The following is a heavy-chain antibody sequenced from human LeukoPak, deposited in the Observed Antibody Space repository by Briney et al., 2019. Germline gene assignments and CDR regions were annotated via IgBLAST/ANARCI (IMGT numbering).Heavy chain of an antibody. D-gene: IGHD6-19*01. V-gene: IGHV3-11*01. CDR1: GFTFSDYY. CDR3: TRGRAGARANWFDP. CDR2: ISSSGSTI. Sequence: GGSLRLSCAASGFTFSDYYMSWIRQAPGKGLEWVSYISSSGSTIYYADSVKGRFTISRDNAKNSLYLQMNSLKTEDTAVYYCTRGRAGARANWFDPWGQGTLVTVSS. J-gene: IGHJ5*02.